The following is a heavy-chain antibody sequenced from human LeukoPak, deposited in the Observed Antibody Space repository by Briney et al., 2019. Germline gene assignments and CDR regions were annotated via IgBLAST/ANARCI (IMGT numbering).Heavy chain of an antibody. V-gene: IGHV4-39*07. J-gene: IGHJ5*02. CDR2: IYYSGST. CDR1: GGSISSSSYY. Sequence: SETLSLTCTVSGGSISSSSYYWGWIRQPPGKGLEWIGSIYYSGSTYYNPSLKSRVTISVDTSKNQFSLKLSSVTAADTAVYYCASGGYCSSTSCYPNWFDPWGQGTLVTVSS. D-gene: IGHD2-2*01. CDR3: ASGGYCSSTSCYPNWFDP.